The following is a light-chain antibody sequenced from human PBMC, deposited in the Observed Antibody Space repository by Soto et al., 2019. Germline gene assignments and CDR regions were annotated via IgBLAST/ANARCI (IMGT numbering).Light chain of an antibody. Sequence: DVEITQHTSSLCGSVRDRLTVTCGASQSISSYVSWYQQKPGKAPKLLIYAASSLQSGVPSRFSGSGSGTDFTLTISSLQPEDFVTYYCQQTYSTPITFCQVTRLEI. CDR1: QSISSY. V-gene: IGKV1-39*01. J-gene: IGKJ5*01. CDR2: AAS. CDR3: QQTYSTPIT.